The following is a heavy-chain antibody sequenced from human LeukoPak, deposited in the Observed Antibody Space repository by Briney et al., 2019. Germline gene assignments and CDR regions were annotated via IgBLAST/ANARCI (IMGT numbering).Heavy chain of an antibody. D-gene: IGHD2-15*01. CDR3: ARGGSHSRRDLLN. Sequence: PSETLSLTCTVSDDSISDYYRGWIRQPPGKGLEWIGEIHHSGSINYNPSLRSRVTISIDRSKNQFSLKLNSMTAADTAVYYCARGGSHSRRDLLNWGQGTLVTVSS. CDR1: DDSISDYY. J-gene: IGHJ4*02. CDR2: IHHSGSI. V-gene: IGHV4-59*12.